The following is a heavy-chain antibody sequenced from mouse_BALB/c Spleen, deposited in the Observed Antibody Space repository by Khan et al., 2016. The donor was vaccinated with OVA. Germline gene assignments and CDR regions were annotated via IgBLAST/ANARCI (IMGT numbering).Heavy chain of an antibody. D-gene: IGHD1-1*01. J-gene: IGHJ3*01. Sequence: QVQLKQSGPELVKPGASVKMSCKASGYSFTDYIISWVKQRTGQGLQWIGEIYPGSGSLYSNEEFKGKATLTADKSSNTAYMHLSSLTSEDSAVYCCARRDYGSSEPGFAYWGQGTLVTVSA. CDR2: IYPGSGSL. CDR1: GYSFTDYI. V-gene: IGHV1-77*01. CDR3: ARRDYGSSEPGFAY.